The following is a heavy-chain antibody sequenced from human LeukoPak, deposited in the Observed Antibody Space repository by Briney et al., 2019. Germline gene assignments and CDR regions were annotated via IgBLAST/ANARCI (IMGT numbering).Heavy chain of an antibody. D-gene: IGHD1-26*01. CDR2: IDTDGSNT. CDR1: GFTFSRFW. CDR3: ARDQSIAGPTTADY. Sequence: VGSLRLSCAASGFTFSRFWMHWVRQAPGKGLVWVSRIDTDGSNTIYADSVKGRFTISRDNAKNTLYLQMNSLRAEDTAVYYCARDQSIAGPTTADYWGQGTLVTVSS. V-gene: IGHV3-74*01. J-gene: IGHJ4*02.